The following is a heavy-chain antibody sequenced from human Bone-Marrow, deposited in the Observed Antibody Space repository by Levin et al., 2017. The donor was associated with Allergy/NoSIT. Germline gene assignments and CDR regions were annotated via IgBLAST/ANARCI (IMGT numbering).Heavy chain of an antibody. CDR3: SRCEDY. CDR2: VKEDGSFT. Sequence: GGSLRLSCVASGFTFSGYWMSWVRQAPGKGLEWVASVKEDGSFTSYVDSVKGRFTISRDNAEDSLYLQMGSLRAEDTAVYYCSRCEDYWGQGTPVTVSS. J-gene: IGHJ4*02. CDR1: GFTFSGYW. V-gene: IGHV3-7*01.